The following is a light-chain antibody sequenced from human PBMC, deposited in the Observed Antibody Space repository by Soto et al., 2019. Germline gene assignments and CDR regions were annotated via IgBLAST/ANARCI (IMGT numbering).Light chain of an antibody. J-gene: IGKJ1*01. CDR1: QSISNW. CDR2: DAS. CDR3: HQYNSYSPWT. V-gene: IGKV1-5*01. Sequence: DIQMTQSPSTLSASVGDRVTITCRARQSISNWLAWYQQKPGKAPKLLIYDASSLGSGVPSRFSGSGSGTEFSLAISSLQPGDFATYYCHQYNSYSPWTFGQGTQVEI.